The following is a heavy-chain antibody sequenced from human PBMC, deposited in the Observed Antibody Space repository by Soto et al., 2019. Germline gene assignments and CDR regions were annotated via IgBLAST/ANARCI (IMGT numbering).Heavy chain of an antibody. CDR1: GGSISSGGYS. Sequence: SETLSLTCAVSGGSISSGGYSWSWIRQPPGKGLEWIGYIYHSGSTYYNPSLKSRVTISVDRSKNQFTLRLTSVTAADTAVYFCATESGSTYGYFDYWGQGTQVTVSS. V-gene: IGHV4-30-2*01. J-gene: IGHJ4*02. D-gene: IGHD5-18*01. CDR2: IYHSGST. CDR3: ATESGSTYGYFDY.